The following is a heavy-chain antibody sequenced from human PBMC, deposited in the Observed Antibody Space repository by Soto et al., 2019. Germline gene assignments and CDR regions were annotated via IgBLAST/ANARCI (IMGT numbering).Heavy chain of an antibody. CDR1: GFTFSTYG. J-gene: IGHJ4*02. CDR3: AKGFSYSVIDY. D-gene: IGHD5-18*01. CDR2: ISYDGSNK. Sequence: QVQLVESGGCVVQPGRSLRLSCAASGFTFSTYGMHWVRQAPGKGLEVVAVISYDGSNKYYADSVKGRFTISRDNSKNTLYLQMSSLRAEDTGVYYCAKGFSYSVIDYWGQGTLVTVSS. V-gene: IGHV3-30*18.